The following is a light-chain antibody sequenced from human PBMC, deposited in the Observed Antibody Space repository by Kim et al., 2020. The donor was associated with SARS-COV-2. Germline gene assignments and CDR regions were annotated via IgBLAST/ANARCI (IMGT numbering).Light chain of an antibody. Sequence: EIVLTQSPATLSLSPGERATLSCRASQSVSSYLAWYQQKLGQAPRLLIYDASNRATGIPARFSGSGSGTDFTLTISSLEPEDFAVYYCQQRSNGPLTFGGGTKGDSK. CDR2: DAS. J-gene: IGKJ4*01. CDR3: QQRSNGPLT. CDR1: QSVSSY. V-gene: IGKV3-11*01.